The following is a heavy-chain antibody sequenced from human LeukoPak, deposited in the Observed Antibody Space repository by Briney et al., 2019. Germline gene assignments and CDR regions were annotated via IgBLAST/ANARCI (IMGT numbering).Heavy chain of an antibody. CDR2: LSGSGGNT. Sequence: PGGSLRLSCAASGFTFSSYAMSWVRQAPGKGLEWVSALSGSGGNTYYADSVKGRFTISRDNSKNTPYLQMNSLRAEDTAGYYCAKVASLCTSTSCVRGGFDYWGQGTLVTVSS. CDR3: AKVASLCTSTSCVRGGFDY. CDR1: GFTFSSYA. D-gene: IGHD2-2*01. J-gene: IGHJ4*02. V-gene: IGHV3-23*01.